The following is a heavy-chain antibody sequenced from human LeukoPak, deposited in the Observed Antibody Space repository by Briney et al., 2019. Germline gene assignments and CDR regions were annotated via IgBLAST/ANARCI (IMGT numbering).Heavy chain of an antibody. CDR1: GGSISSYY. Sequence: PSETLSLTCTVSGGSISSYYWSWIRQPPGKGLEWIGYIYYSGSTNYNPSLKSRVTISVDTSKNQFSLKLSSVTAADTAVYYCARVKKEWFYDSGGYNDYWGQGTLVTVSS. CDR2: IYYSGST. CDR3: ARVKKEWFYDSGGYNDY. J-gene: IGHJ4*02. D-gene: IGHD3-22*01. V-gene: IGHV4-59*01.